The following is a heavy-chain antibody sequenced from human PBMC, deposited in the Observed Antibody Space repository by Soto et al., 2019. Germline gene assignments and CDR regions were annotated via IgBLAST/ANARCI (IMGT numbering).Heavy chain of an antibody. V-gene: IGHV4-39*01. Sequence: PSETLSLTCTVSGGTISISSYYWGWIRQPPGKGLEWIGSIYYSGSTYYNPSLKSRVTISVDTSKNQFSLKLSSVTAADTAVYYCAKGGSGSYSNAFDIWGQGTMDT. D-gene: IGHD3-10*01. CDR2: IYYSGST. CDR1: GGTISISSYY. CDR3: AKGGSGSYSNAFDI. J-gene: IGHJ3*02.